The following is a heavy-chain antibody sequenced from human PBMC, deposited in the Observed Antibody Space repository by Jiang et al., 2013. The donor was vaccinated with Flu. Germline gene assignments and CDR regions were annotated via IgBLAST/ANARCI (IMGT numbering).Heavy chain of an antibody. V-gene: IGHV6-1*01. CDR1: SAA. CDR2: TYYRSKWYN. D-gene: IGHD6-19*01. CDR3: ARGYSSGPPDY. Sequence: SAAWNWIRQSPSRGLEWLGRTYYRSKWYNDYAVSVKSRITINPDTSKNQFSLPAELCRLPRDTAVYYCARGYSSGPPDYWGQGTLVTVSS. J-gene: IGHJ4*02.